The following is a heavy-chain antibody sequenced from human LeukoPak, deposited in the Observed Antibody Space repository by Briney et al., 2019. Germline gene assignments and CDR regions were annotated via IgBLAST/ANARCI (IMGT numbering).Heavy chain of an antibody. CDR1: GFTISSYA. V-gene: IGHV3-23*01. D-gene: IGHD2-15*01. J-gene: IGHJ5*02. Sequence: GGSLRLSCAASGFTISSYAMSRVRQAPGKGLEWVSAISGSGGSTYYADSVKGRFTISRDNSNNTLYLQMSSLRAEDTAVYYCAKGCRKLGYCSGGSRFDPWGQGTLVTVSS. CDR2: ISGSGGST. CDR3: AKGCRKLGYCSGGSRFDP.